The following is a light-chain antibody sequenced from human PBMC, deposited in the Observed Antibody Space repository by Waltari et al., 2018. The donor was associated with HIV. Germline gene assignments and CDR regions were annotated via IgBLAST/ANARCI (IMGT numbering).Light chain of an antibody. CDR1: SSNIGNNA. CDR2: YDD. J-gene: IGLJ2*01. Sequence: LTQPPSVSGAPRQRVTISCSGISSNIGNNAVNWYQQLPGKAPKLLVYYDDLLPSGVSDRFSGSRSGTSASLAISGLQSEDEADYYCAAWDDSLNGVVFGGGTKLTVL. V-gene: IGLV1-36*01. CDR3: AAWDDSLNGVV.